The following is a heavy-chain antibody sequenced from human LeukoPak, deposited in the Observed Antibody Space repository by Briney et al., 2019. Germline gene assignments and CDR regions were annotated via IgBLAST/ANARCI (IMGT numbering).Heavy chain of an antibody. V-gene: IGHV3-23*01. J-gene: IGHJ6*03. Sequence: GGSLRLSCAASGFTFSSYAMSWVRQAPGKGLEWVSAISGSGGSTYYADSVKGRFTISRDNSKNTLYLQMNSLRAEDTAVYYCARALNYDILTGYYYYYYYMDVWGKGTTVTVSS. CDR2: ISGSGGST. CDR3: ARALNYDILTGYYYYYYYMDV. D-gene: IGHD3-9*01. CDR1: GFTFSSYA.